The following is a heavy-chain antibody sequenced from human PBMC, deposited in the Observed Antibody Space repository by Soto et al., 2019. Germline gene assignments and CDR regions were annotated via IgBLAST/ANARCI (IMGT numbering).Heavy chain of an antibody. D-gene: IGHD1-26*01. Sequence: PGGSLRLSCAASGFTFSDAWINWVRQAPGKGLEWVGRIKSKIDGGTTDFAAPVKGRFAISRDASRDMVYMEMYSLKTDDTAVYYLSTDSLVTGLLVGMD. V-gene: IGHV3-15*07. CDR1: GFTFSDAW. CDR3: STDSLVTGLLVGMD. CDR2: IKSKIDGGTT. J-gene: IGHJ6*01.